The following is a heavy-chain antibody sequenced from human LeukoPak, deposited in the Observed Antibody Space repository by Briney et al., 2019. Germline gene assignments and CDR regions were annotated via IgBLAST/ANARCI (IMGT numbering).Heavy chain of an antibody. CDR2: ISSNGGST. D-gene: IGHD3-10*01. CDR1: GFTFSSYA. J-gene: IGHJ5*02. Sequence: PGGSLRLSCAASGFTFSSYAMHWVRQAPGKGLEYVSAISSNGGSTYYANSVKGRFTISRDNSKNTLYLQMGSLRAEDMAVYYCATGSYGSETIWEGWFDPWGQGTLVTVSS. CDR3: ATGSYGSETIWEGWFDP. V-gene: IGHV3-64*01.